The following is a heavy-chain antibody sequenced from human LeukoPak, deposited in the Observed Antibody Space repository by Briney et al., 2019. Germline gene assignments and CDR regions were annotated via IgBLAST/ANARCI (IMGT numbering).Heavy chain of an antibody. J-gene: IGHJ3*02. CDR1: GGSISSGGYS. CDR3: ARDNSRDAFDI. D-gene: IGHD2-21*01. CDR2: IYYSGST. Sequence: SQTLSLTCAVSGGSISSGGYSWSWIRQPPGKGLEWIGYIYYSGSTNYNPSLKSRVTISVDTSKNQFSLKLSSVTAADTAVYYCARDNSRDAFDIWGQGTMVTVSS. V-gene: IGHV4-30-4*07.